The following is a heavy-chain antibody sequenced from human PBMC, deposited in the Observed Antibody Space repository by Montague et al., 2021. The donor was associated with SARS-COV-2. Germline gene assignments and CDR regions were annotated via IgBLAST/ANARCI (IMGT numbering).Heavy chain of an antibody. D-gene: IGHD3-10*01. CDR1: GFSLSTDGMG. Sequence: PTQTLTLTCIFSGFSLSTDGMGVGWIRQPPGRALEWLALIYWDDDGRYSPSLRSRLTITKDTSKNQVVLTMTNMDPVDTATYYCARTWAYGSGSYGVDPWGQGTLVTVSS. V-gene: IGHV2-5*02. CDR3: ARTWAYGSGSYGVDP. CDR2: IYWDDDG. J-gene: IGHJ5*02.